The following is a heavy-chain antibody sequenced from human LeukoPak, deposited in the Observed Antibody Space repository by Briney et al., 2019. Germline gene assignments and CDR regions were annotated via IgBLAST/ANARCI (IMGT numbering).Heavy chain of an antibody. V-gene: IGHV3-74*01. D-gene: IGHD2-15*01. J-gene: IGHJ4*02. CDR3: VVGGSPGY. CDR2: ISTDGYTT. CDR1: GLSFSAYK. Sequence: GSMRLSCAASGLSFSAYKMHWVRQAPRKGLVWVSRISTDGYTTDYADFVQGRFTAFRDNTKNTWSLEMNSLRAEDTAVYYCVVGGSPGYWGQGTLVTVSS.